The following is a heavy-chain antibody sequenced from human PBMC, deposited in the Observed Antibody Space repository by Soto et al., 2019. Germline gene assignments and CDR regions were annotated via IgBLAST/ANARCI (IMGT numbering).Heavy chain of an antibody. J-gene: IGHJ4*02. CDR3: ARGMATVTTFDY. Sequence: QLQLQESGSGLVKPSQTLSLTCAVSGGPISSGGYSCNWIRQPPGKGLEWIGYIYHSGSTYYNPSLKSRVTISVDRSKNQFSLELSSVTAADTAVYYCARGMATVTTFDYWGQGTLVTVSS. CDR1: GGPISSGGYS. V-gene: IGHV4-30-2*01. D-gene: IGHD4-17*01. CDR2: IYHSGST.